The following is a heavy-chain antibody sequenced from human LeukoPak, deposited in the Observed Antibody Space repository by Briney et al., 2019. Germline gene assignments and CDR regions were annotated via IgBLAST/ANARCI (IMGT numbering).Heavy chain of an antibody. CDR2: ITDGGGRT. V-gene: IGHV3-48*03. CDR1: GFTFSSHE. CDR3: ARDTKYAFDN. D-gene: IGHD2-2*01. Sequence: GGSLRLSCAASGFTFSSHEMNWVRQAPGKGLEWVAYITDGGGRTDYADSVRGRFTISGDKAKNSVYLQMNSLRVEDTAVYYCARDTKYAFDNWGQGTLVTVSS. J-gene: IGHJ4*02.